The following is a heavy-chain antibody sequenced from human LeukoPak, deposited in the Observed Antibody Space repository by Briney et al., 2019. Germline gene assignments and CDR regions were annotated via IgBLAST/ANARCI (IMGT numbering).Heavy chain of an antibody. Sequence: GGSLRLSCAASGFTFSSYAMSWVRQAPGKGLEWVSAISGSGGSTYYADSVKGRFTISRDNSKNTIYLQMHSLRAQDTAVYYCAKGDDGFDYWGQGTLVTVSS. CDR1: GFTFSSYA. CDR2: ISGSGGST. J-gene: IGHJ4*02. V-gene: IGHV3-23*01. D-gene: IGHD5-24*01. CDR3: AKGDDGFDY.